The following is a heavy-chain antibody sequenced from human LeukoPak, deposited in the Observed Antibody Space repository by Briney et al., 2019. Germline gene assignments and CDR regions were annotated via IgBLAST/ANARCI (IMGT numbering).Heavy chain of an antibody. CDR1: GYTFTTYG. CDR2: ISAHNGNT. Sequence: GASVKVSCKASGYTFTTYGIAWVRQAPGQGLEWMGWISAHNGNTNYAQSLQGRVTMTTDTSTNTAYMELRSLRSDDTAVYHCARDGYFDLWGRGTLVTVSS. CDR3: ARDGYFDL. V-gene: IGHV1-18*01. J-gene: IGHJ2*01.